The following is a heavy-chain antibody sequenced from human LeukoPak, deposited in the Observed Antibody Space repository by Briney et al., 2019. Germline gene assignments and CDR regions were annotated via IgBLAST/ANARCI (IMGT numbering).Heavy chain of an antibody. J-gene: IGHJ4*02. V-gene: IGHV3-49*04. D-gene: IGHD1-26*01. CDR1: GFTFSSYA. Sequence: GGSLRLSCAASGFTFSSYAMSWVRQAPGKGLEWVGFIRSKAYGGTTEYAASVKGRFTISRDDSKSIAYPQMNSLKTEDTAVYYCTTRASSGSPALYYFDYWGQGTLVTVSS. CDR2: IRSKAYGGTT. CDR3: TTRASSGSPALYYFDY.